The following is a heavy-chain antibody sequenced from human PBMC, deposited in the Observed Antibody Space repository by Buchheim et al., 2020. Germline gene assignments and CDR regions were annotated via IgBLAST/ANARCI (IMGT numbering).Heavy chain of an antibody. J-gene: IGHJ4*02. Sequence: EVQLLESGGGLVQPGGSLRLSCAASGFTFSSYAMSWVRQAPGKGLEWVSAISGSGGSTYYADSVKGRFTISRDNAKNSLYLQMNSLRAEDTAVYYCARDQSGYEFYGGNTLFDYWGQGTL. CDR3: ARDQSGYEFYGGNTLFDY. CDR2: ISGSGGST. CDR1: GFTFSSYA. V-gene: IGHV3-23*01. D-gene: IGHD4-23*01.